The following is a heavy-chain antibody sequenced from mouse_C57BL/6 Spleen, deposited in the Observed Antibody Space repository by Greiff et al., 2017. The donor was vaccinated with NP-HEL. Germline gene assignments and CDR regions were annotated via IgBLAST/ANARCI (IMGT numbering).Heavy chain of an antibody. Sequence: QVQLQESGAELMKPGASVKLSCKATGYTFTGYWIEWVKQRPGHGLEWIGEILPGSGGTNYNEKFKGKATFTADTSSNTAYMQLRSLTTEYSATYYCASNYYGSSYYYWGQGTTLTVSS. V-gene: IGHV1-9*01. CDR3: ASNYYGSSYYY. CDR1: GYTFTGYW. CDR2: ILPGSGGT. J-gene: IGHJ2*01. D-gene: IGHD1-1*01.